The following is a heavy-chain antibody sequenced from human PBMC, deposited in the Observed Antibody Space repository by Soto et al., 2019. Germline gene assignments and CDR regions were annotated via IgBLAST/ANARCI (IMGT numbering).Heavy chain of an antibody. CDR3: ARDRSAYCSSTSCYVIYGMDV. D-gene: IGHD2-2*01. Sequence: EVQLVESGGGLVKPGGSLRLSCAASGFTFSSYSMNWVRQAPGKGLEWVSSISSSSSYIYYADSVKGRFTISRDNAKNSLYLQMNSLRAEDTALYYCARDRSAYCSSTSCYVIYGMDVWGQGTTVTVSS. V-gene: IGHV3-21*01. CDR1: GFTFSSYS. CDR2: ISSSSSYI. J-gene: IGHJ6*02.